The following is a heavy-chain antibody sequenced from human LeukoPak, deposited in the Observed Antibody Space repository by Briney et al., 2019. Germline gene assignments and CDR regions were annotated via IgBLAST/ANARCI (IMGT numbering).Heavy chain of an antibody. CDR1: GGSISSGSYY. D-gene: IGHD3-22*01. V-gene: IGHV4-61*01. Sequence: SQTLSLTCTVSGGSISSGSYYWRWIRQPPGKGLEWIGYIYYSGSTNYNPSLKSRVTISVDTSKNQFSLKLSSVTAADTAVYYCARAASYDSSGYYYGYYYYMDVWGKGTTVTVSS. CDR2: IYYSGST. CDR3: ARAASYDSSGYYYGYYYYMDV. J-gene: IGHJ6*03.